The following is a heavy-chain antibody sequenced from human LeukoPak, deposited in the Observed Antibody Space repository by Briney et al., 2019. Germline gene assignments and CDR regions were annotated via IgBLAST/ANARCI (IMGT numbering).Heavy chain of an antibody. J-gene: IGHJ6*03. CDR1: GFTFSSYV. V-gene: IGHV3-23*01. CDR2: VSAAGGTT. CDR3: AKVYGGPCYYYYMDV. D-gene: IGHD4-23*01. Sequence: SGGSLRLSCAASGFTFSSYVMSWVRQAPGKGLEWVSTVSAAGGTTYDADSVKGRFTISRDNSNNTLYLHMNSLRVEDTALYYCAKVYGGPCYYYYMDVWGKGTTVTVSS.